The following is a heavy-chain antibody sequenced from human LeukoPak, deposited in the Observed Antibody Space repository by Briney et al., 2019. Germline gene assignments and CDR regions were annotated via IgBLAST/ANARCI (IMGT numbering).Heavy chain of an antibody. CDR3: ATLRGYYTTNNWFDP. J-gene: IGHJ5*02. CDR1: GYTFTSWG. Sequence: ASVKVSCKASGYTFTSWGLTWVRQAPGQGLEWMGWISPHDGSTKNVESFEGRLTMTADVSTNTAYLELRNLRSDDTATYYCATLRGYYTTNNWFDPWGQGTLVTVSS. CDR2: ISPHDGST. D-gene: IGHD2-8*01. V-gene: IGHV1-18*01.